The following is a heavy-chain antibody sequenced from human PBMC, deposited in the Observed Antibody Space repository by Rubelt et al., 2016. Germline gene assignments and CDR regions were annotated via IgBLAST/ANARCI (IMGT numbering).Heavy chain of an antibody. D-gene: IGHD1-7*01. Sequence: QVQLVQSGAEVKKPGSSVKVSCKASGGTFSSYAISWVRQAPGQGLEWMGWISAYNGNTNYAQKLQGRVTMTTDTSTSTAYRELRSLRSDDTAVYYCARSRVGANWNYGGYWGEGSVVTVSS. V-gene: IGHV1-18*01. CDR1: GGTFSSYA. CDR3: ARSRVGANWNYGGY. J-gene: IGHJ4*02. CDR2: ISAYNGNT.